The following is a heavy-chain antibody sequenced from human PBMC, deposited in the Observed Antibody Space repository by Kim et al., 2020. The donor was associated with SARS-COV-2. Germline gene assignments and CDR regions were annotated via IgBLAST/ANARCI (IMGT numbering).Heavy chain of an antibody. CDR1: GGSISSSSYY. Sequence: SETLSLTCTVSGGSISSSSYYWGWIRQPPGKGLEWIGSIYYSGSTYYNPSLKSRVTISVDTSKNQFSLKLSSVTAADTAVYYCASHDPSVVVTATGHRNYDAFDICGQGTMVTVSS. V-gene: IGHV4-39*01. J-gene: IGHJ3*02. CDR3: ASHDPSVVVTATGHRNYDAFDI. CDR2: IYYSGST. D-gene: IGHD2-21*02.